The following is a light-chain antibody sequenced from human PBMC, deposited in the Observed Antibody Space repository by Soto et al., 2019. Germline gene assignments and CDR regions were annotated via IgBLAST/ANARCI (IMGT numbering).Light chain of an antibody. CDR3: SSYTSSSTYV. Sequence: QSVLTQPASVSGSPGQSITISCTGTSSDVGGYNYVSWYQQHPGKAPKVMIYEVGNRPSGVSNRFSGSKSGNTASLTISGLQAEDEADYYCSSYTSSSTYVFGTGTKVTVL. CDR2: EVG. V-gene: IGLV2-14*01. J-gene: IGLJ1*01. CDR1: SSDVGGYNY.